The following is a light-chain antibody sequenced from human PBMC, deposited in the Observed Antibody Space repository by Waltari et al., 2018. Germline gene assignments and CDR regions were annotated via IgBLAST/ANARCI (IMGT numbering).Light chain of an antibody. CDR2: VNSDGSH. CDR1: GEYSAYA. J-gene: IGLJ3*02. V-gene: IGLV4-69*01. Sequence: LVLTQSPSASASLGASVKLTCSLPGEYSAYAIACHQQQPLKGPRYLMPVNSDGSHKKGDGISERFSGSSSDVDRYLIISRLQSDDEADYFCQTWGTGIQVFGSGTKLTVL. CDR3: QTWGTGIQV.